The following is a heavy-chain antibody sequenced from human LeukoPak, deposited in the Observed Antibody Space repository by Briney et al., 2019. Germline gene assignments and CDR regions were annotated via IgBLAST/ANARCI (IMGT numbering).Heavy chain of an antibody. CDR1: GFTFSSYG. CDR2: ISGSGGST. D-gene: IGHD1-26*01. J-gene: IGHJ4*02. Sequence: GGSLRLSCAASGFTFSSYGMHWVRQAPGKGLEWVSAISGSGGSTYYADSVKGRFTISRDNSKNTLYLQMNSLRAEDTAVYYCAKVVRPSFPAHSGSYKLHFDYWGQGTLVTVSS. V-gene: IGHV3-23*01. CDR3: AKVVRPSFPAHSGSYKLHFDY.